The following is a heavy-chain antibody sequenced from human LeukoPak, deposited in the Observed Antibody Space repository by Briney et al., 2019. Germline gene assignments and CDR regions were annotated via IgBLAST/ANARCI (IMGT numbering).Heavy chain of an antibody. CDR3: ARYRLGWFDP. Sequence: SQTLSLTCTVFGDSITSGDYFWSWIRQPAGKGLEWIGRIYADGRTNYNPSLKSRVTLSVDTSKNQFSLKVTSVTAADTAVYYCARYRLGWFDPWGQGTLVTVSS. CDR1: GDSITSGDYF. V-gene: IGHV4-61*02. CDR2: IYADGRT. D-gene: IGHD1-26*01. J-gene: IGHJ5*02.